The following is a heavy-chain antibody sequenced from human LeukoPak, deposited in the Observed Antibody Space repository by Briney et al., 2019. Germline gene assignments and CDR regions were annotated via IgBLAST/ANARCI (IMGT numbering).Heavy chain of an antibody. J-gene: IGHJ4*02. Sequence: GASVKVSCKVSGYTLTELSMHWVRQAPGKGLEWMGGFDPEDGETIYAQKFQGRVTMTEDTSIDTAYMEPSSLRSEDTAVYYCATGPHFKMSYWGQGTLVTVSS. CDR2: FDPEDGET. V-gene: IGHV1-24*01. CDR1: GYTLTELS. D-gene: IGHD5-24*01. CDR3: ATGPHFKMSY.